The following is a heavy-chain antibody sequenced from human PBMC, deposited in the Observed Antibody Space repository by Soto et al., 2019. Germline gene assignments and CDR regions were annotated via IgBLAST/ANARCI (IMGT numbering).Heavy chain of an antibody. J-gene: IGHJ4*02. D-gene: IGHD3-3*01. CDR3: ADGGEWSFNFVY. CDR2: ISASGDNS. CDR1: GFTFSTYA. Sequence: PLGALRLSCAASGFTFSTYAMSWVRQAPGKGLEWVAGISASGDNSYYTDSVKGRFTISRDNSKGTLYLQMNNLRAEDTAVYYCADGGEWSFNFVYWGQGTLVTVSS. V-gene: IGHV3-23*01.